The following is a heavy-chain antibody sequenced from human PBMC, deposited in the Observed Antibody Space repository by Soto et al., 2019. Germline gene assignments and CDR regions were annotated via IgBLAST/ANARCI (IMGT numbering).Heavy chain of an antibody. CDR3: ARDGGVYDYSPFDY. V-gene: IGHV1-69*12. Sequence: QVQLVQSGAEVKKPGSSVKVSGKASGGTFSSYAISWVRQAPGQGLEWMGGIIPIFGTADYAQKFQGRVTITAHESTSAAYMELSSLRSEDTAVYYCARDGGVYDYSPFDYWGQGTLVTVSS. CDR1: GGTFSSYA. D-gene: IGHD4-4*01. CDR2: IIPIFGTA. J-gene: IGHJ4*02.